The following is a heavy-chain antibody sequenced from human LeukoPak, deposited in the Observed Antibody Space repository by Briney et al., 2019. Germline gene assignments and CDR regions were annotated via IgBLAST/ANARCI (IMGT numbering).Heavy chain of an antibody. CDR1: GGSISSYY. V-gene: IGHV4-59*01. CDR3: ARAGYSSSRYSGEVGY. Sequence: SETLSLTCTVSGGSISSYYWSWIRQPPGKGLEWIGYIYYSGSTNYNPSLKSRVTISVDTSKNQFSLKLSSVTAADTAVYYCARAGYSSSRYSGEVGYWGQGTLVTVSS. J-gene: IGHJ4*02. CDR2: IYYSGST. D-gene: IGHD6-13*01.